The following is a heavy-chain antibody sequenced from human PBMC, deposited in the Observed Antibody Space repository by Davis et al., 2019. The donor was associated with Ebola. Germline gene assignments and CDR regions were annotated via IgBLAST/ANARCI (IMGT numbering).Heavy chain of an antibody. CDR3: AKDISSGDYYYGMDV. V-gene: IGHV3-9*01. D-gene: IGHD3-16*02. Sequence: PGGSLRLSCAASGFTFDDYAMHWVRQAPGKGLEWVSGISWNSGSIGYADSVKGRFTISRDNAKNSLYLQMNSLRAEDTALYYCAKDISSGDYYYGMDVWGQGTTVTVSS. CDR1: GFTFDDYA. J-gene: IGHJ6*02. CDR2: ISWNSGSI.